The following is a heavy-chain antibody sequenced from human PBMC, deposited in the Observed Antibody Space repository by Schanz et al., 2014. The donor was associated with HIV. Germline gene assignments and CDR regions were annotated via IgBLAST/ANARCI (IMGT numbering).Heavy chain of an antibody. CDR1: GGTFSIYA. J-gene: IGHJ6*02. CDR2: IIPIFGTA. V-gene: IGHV1-69*01. Sequence: QVPLLQSGAEMKKPGSSVKVSCKASGGTFSIYAISWVRQAPGQGLEWMGGIIPIFGTANYAQKFQGRVTIIADESTRTAYMELSSLRSADTAVYFCARAAFSSEYYYGMDVWGQGTTVTVSS. CDR3: ARAAFSSEYYYGMDV. D-gene: IGHD3-3*02.